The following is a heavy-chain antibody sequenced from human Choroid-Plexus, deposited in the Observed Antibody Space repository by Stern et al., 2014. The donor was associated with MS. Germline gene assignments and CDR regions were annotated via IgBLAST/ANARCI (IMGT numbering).Heavy chain of an antibody. V-gene: IGHV3-30*18. CDR3: AKDCQYLTYFFDH. Sequence: VQLLESGGGVVQPGRPLRLSCVASGFPFGSCAMHWVRQAPGKGLEWVAGVSYDGSNKYYADSVKGRFTISRDNSQNTLYMQMSSLRPEDTAVYYCAKDCQYLTYFFDHWGQGSLVTVSS. D-gene: IGHD2/OR15-2a*01. CDR2: VSYDGSNK. CDR1: GFPFGSCA. J-gene: IGHJ5*02.